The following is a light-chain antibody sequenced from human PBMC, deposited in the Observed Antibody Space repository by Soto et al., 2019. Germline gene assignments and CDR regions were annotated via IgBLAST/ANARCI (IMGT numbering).Light chain of an antibody. CDR3: TSYAGTNNLGV. CDR1: SRDVGGYNY. V-gene: IGLV2-8*01. Sequence: QSALTQPPSASGSPGQSVTISCTGTSRDVGGYNYVSWYQQHPDKAPKLMIYEVTKRPSGVPDRFSGSKSGNTASLTVSGLQAEDEADYYCTSYAGTNNLGVFGTGTKVTVL. J-gene: IGLJ1*01. CDR2: EVT.